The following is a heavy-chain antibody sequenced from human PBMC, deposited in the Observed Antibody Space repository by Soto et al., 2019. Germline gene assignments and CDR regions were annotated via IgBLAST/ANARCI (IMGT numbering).Heavy chain of an antibody. V-gene: IGHV4-61*01. CDR3: ARADIVLVPAAMFYYYYGMDV. CDR2: IYYSGST. Sequence: QVQLQESGPGLVKPSETLSLTCTVSGGSVSSGSYYWSWIRQPPGKGLEWIGYIYYSGSTNYNPSLQTRVTISVDTSKNQFSLKLSSVTAADTAVYYCARADIVLVPAAMFYYYYGMDVWGQGTTVTVSS. D-gene: IGHD2-2*01. CDR1: GGSVSSGSYY. J-gene: IGHJ6*02.